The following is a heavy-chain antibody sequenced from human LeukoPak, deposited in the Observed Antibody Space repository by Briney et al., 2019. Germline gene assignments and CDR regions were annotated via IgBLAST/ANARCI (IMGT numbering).Heavy chain of an antibody. CDR2: FDPEDGET. D-gene: IGHD3-22*01. CDR1: GYTLTELS. V-gene: IGHV1-24*01. CDR3: ATGGEYYYDSSGYYSLFWDY. Sequence: ASVKVSCKVSGYTLTELSMHWVRQAPGKGLEWMGGFDPEDGETIYAQKFQGRVTMTEDTSTDTAYMELSSLRSEDTAVYYCATGGEYYYDSSGYYSLFWDYWSQGTLVTVSS. J-gene: IGHJ4*02.